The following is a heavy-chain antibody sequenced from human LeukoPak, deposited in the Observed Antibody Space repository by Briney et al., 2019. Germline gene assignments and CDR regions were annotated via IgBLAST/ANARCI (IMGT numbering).Heavy chain of an antibody. V-gene: IGHV6-1*01. J-gene: IGHJ6*02. D-gene: IGHD3-22*01. CDR2: TYYRSKWYN. Sequence: SQTLSLTCAISGDSVSSNSAAWTWIRQSPSRGLEWLGRTYYRSKWYNDYAVSVKSRITINPDTSKNQFSLQLNSVTPEDTAVYYCARVGYYDDYYYYGMDVWGQGTTVTVSS. CDR1: GDSVSSNSAA. CDR3: ARVGYYDDYYYYGMDV.